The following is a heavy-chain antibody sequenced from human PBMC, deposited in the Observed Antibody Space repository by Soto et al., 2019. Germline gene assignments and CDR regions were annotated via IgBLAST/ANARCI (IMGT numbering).Heavy chain of an antibody. V-gene: IGHV3-66*01. CDR3: ARVYGNYDILTGYSYYFDY. CDR2: IYSGGST. J-gene: IGHJ4*02. Sequence: LRVWWGVSGGTSGGNCVSWVSQATGKGLEWVSVIYSGGSTYYADSVKGRFTISRDNSKNTLYLQMNSLRAEDTAVYYCARVYGNYDILTGYSYYFDYWGQGTLVTVSS. D-gene: IGHD3-9*01. CDR1: GGTSGGNC.